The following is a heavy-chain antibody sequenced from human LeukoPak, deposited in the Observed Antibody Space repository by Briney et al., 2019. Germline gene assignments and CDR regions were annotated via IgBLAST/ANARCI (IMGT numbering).Heavy chain of an antibody. J-gene: IGHJ4*02. V-gene: IGHV4-34*01. D-gene: IGHD3-10*01. CDR2: INHSGNT. Sequence: PSETLSLTCGVYGGSFSGHYWTWIRQPPGKGLEWIGEINHSGNTNYNPSLKSRVTTSVETSKNQFSLRLTPVTAADTAVYYCARGLIRYYPGPGTSGNFDYWGQGTLVTVSS. CDR3: ARGLIRYYPGPGTSGNFDY. CDR1: GGSFSGHY.